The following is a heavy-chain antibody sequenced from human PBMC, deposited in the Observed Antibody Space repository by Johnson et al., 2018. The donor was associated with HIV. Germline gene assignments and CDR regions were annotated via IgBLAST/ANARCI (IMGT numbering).Heavy chain of an antibody. CDR2: IKQDGSEK. J-gene: IGHJ3*01. V-gene: IGHV3-7*03. Sequence: VLLVESGGGVVRPGGSLRLSCAASGFTFDDYGMSWVRQAPGKGLEWVANIKQDGSEKYYVDSVKGRFTISRDNAKRSLYLQLSNLRAEDTALYYCATLTVRSRAFDLWGQGTLVTVSS. D-gene: IGHD4-17*01. CDR1: GFTFDDYG. CDR3: ATLTVRSRAFDL.